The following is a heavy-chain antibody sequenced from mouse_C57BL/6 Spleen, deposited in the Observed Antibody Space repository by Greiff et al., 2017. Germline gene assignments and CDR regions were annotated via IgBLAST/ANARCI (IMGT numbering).Heavy chain of an antibody. CDR3: ARPADY. V-gene: IGHV1-50*01. CDR2: IDPSDSYT. J-gene: IGHJ2*01. Sequence: VQLQQPGAELVKPGASVKLSCKASGYTFTSYWMQWVKQRPGQGLEWIGEIDPSDSYTNYNQKFKGKATLTVDTSSSTAYMQLSSLTSEDSAVYYCARPADYWGQGTTLTVSS. CDR1: GYTFTSYW.